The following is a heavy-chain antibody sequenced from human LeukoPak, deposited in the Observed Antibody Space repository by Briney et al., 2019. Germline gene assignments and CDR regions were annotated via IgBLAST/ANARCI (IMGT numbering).Heavy chain of an antibody. CDR1: GFTVSSNY. V-gene: IGHV3-66*02. Sequence: GGSLRLSCAASGFTVSSNYMSWVRQAPGKGLEWVSVIYSGGSTYYADSVKGRFTISRDNSKNTLYLQMNSLRAEDTAVYYCARDYNGDYGYSDLWGRGTLVTVSS. CDR3: ARDYNGDYGYSDL. J-gene: IGHJ2*01. CDR2: IYSGGST. D-gene: IGHD3-10*01.